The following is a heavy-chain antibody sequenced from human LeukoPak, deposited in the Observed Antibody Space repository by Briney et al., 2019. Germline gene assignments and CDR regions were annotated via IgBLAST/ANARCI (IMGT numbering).Heavy chain of an antibody. CDR2: IYNSGST. D-gene: IGHD3-10*01. CDR1: GGSISSYY. J-gene: IGHJ5*02. V-gene: IGHV4-59*01. CDR3: ARGECGSGSYYNVLFDP. Sequence: SETLSLTCTVSGGSISSYYWTWIRQPPGKGLEWIGYIYNSGSTNYNPSLKSRVTISLDTSKNQFSLKLNSVTAADTAVYYCARGECGSGSYYNVLFDPWGQGTLVTVSS.